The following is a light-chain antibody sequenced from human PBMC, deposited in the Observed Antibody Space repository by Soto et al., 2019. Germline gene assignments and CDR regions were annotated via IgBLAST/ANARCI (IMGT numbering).Light chain of an antibody. Sequence: QSALTQPASVSGSPGQSITISCTGTSSDVGGYNYVSWYQHHPGKAPELIIYGVTNRPSGASLRFSGSKSGNTASLTISGLQAEDEADYYCTSYTSTGAPVVXGGGTKLTVL. CDR1: SSDVGGYNY. CDR2: GVT. CDR3: TSYTSTGAPVV. J-gene: IGLJ2*01. V-gene: IGLV2-14*03.